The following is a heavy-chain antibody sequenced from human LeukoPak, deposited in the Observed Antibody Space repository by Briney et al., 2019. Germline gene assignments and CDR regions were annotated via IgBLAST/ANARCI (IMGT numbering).Heavy chain of an antibody. D-gene: IGHD3-10*01. Sequence: SETLSLTCTVSGGSISNYYWNWIRQPPGKGLEWIGYIYYSGSTNYNPSLKSRVTISVDTSKNQFSLKLSSVTAADTAVYYCARRYMVRGAFYYFDYWGQGTLVTVSS. CDR1: GGSISNYY. V-gene: IGHV4-59*01. CDR3: ARRYMVRGAFYYFDY. J-gene: IGHJ4*02. CDR2: IYYSGST.